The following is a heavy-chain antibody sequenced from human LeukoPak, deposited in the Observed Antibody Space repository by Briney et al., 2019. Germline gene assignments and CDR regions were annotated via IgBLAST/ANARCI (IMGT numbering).Heavy chain of an antibody. CDR2: FDPEDGET. CDR1: GYTLTELS. V-gene: IGHV1-24*01. D-gene: IGHD6-19*01. CDR3: ATSETDRQWLDRAMYY. J-gene: IGHJ4*02. Sequence: ASVKVSCKVSGYTLTELSMHWVRQAPGKGLEWMGGFDPEDGETIYAQKFQGRVTMTEDTSTDTAYMELSSLRSEDTAVYYCATSETDRQWLDRAMYYWGQGTLVTVSS.